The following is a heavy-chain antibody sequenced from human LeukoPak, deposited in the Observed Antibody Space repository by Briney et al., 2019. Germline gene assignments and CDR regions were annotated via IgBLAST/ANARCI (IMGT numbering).Heavy chain of an antibody. Sequence: SETLSLTCTVSGGSISSSSYYWSWIRQPPGKGLEWIGEINHSGSTNYNPSLKSRVTISVDTSKNQFSLKLSSVTAADTAVYYCAREGITGTTNWFDPWGQGTLVTVSS. CDR1: GGSISSSSYY. V-gene: IGHV4-39*07. D-gene: IGHD1-7*01. CDR3: AREGITGTTNWFDP. CDR2: INHSGST. J-gene: IGHJ5*02.